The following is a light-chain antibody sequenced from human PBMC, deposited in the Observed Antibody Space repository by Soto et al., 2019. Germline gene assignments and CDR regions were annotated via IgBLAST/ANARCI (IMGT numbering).Light chain of an antibody. CDR3: CSYAGSSSSYV. CDR1: SSDFGSYNL. J-gene: IGLJ1*01. CDR2: EVS. Sequence: QSALTQPASVSGSPGQSITIYCTGTSSDFGSYNLVSWYQQHPGKAPKLMIYEVSKRPSGVSNRFSGSKSGNTASLTISGLQAEDEADYYCCSYAGSSSSYVFGTGTKVTVL. V-gene: IGLV2-23*02.